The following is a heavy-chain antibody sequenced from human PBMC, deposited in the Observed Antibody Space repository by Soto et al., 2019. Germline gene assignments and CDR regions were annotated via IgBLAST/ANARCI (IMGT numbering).Heavy chain of an antibody. J-gene: IGHJ1*01. CDR2: ISWNSGSI. Sequence: EVQLVESGGGLVQPGRSLRLSCAASGFTFDDYAMHWVRQAPGKGLEWVSGISWNSGSIGYADSVKGRFTISRDNAENSLYLQMNSLRAEDTALYYCAKVAKDEDSSGWYGEYFQHWGQGTLVTVSS. CDR3: AKVAKDEDSSGWYGEYFQH. V-gene: IGHV3-9*01. D-gene: IGHD6-19*01. CDR1: GFTFDDYA.